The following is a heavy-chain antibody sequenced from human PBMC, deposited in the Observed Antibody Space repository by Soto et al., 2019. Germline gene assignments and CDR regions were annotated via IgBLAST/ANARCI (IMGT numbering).Heavy chain of an antibody. CDR1: GFSLSTSGVG. D-gene: IGHD3-10*01. V-gene: IGHV2-5*02. CDR2: IYWDDDK. CDR3: AHRRGPGYVSGSYPQNYTCFAP. Sequence: SGPTLVNPTQTLTLTCTFSGFSLSTSGVGVGWIRQPPGKALEWLALIYWDDDKRYSPSLKSRLTITKDTSKNQVVLTMTNMEPGDTATYYCAHRRGPGYVSGSYPQNYTCFAPGGQETLVTVSS. J-gene: IGHJ5*02.